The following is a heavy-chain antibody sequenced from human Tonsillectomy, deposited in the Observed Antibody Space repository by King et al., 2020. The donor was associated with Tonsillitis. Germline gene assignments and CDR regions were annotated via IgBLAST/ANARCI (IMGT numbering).Heavy chain of an antibody. CDR1: GFTFSSYA. V-gene: IGHV3-64*01. CDR3: ARGTNYYYYYMDV. J-gene: IGHJ6*03. Sequence: QLVQSGGGLVQPGGSLRLSCAASGFTFSSYAMHWVRQAPGKGLEYVSAISSNGGSTYYANSVKGRFTISRDNSKNTLYLQMGSLRAEDMAVYYCARGTNYYYYYMDVWGKGTTATVSS. CDR2: ISSNGGST. D-gene: IGHD1-14*01.